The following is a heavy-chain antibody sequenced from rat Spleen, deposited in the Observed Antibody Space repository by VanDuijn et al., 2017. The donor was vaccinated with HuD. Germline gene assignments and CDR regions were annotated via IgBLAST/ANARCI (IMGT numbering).Heavy chain of an antibody. CDR2: ISPSGTP. CDR3: ARRHYGYTDYFDY. J-gene: IGHJ2*01. D-gene: IGHD1-9*01. Sequence: EVQLVESGGGLVQPGRSLKLSCAASGFTFSNYDMAWIRQVPTKGLEWFASISPSGTPYYRDSVKGRFTVSRDNAESTLYLQMDSLRSEDTATYYCARRHYGYTDYFDYWGQGVMVTVSS. V-gene: IGHV5-25*01. CDR1: GFTFSNYD.